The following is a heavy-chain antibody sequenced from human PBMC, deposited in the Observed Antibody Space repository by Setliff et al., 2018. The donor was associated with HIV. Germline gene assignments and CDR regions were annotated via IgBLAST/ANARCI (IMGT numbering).Heavy chain of an antibody. D-gene: IGHD6-6*01. CDR3: ARGGGTSSPIDYHYYIDV. Sequence: LSLTCAVYGGSFSGYSWTWIRQSPGKGLEWIGEMNHSEHYYNPTLKSRVTISMDTSKNQFSLKLSSVTAADTAVYYCARGGGTSSPIDYHYYIDVWGKGTTVTVSS. J-gene: IGHJ6*03. V-gene: IGHV4-34*01. CDR2: MNHSEH. CDR1: GGSFSGYS.